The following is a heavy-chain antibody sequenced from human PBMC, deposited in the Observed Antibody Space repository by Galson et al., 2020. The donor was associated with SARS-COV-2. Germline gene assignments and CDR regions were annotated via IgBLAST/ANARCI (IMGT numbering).Heavy chain of an antibody. V-gene: IGHV3-53*01. Sequence: QLGESLKISCAASGFTVSSTYMTWVRQAPGKGLEWVSVIYSGGSTYYADSVKGRFTTSRDNSKNTLYLQMNSLRAEDTAVYYCGRDPMAPGMDVWGQGTTVTVSS. CDR1: GFTVSSTY. J-gene: IGHJ6*02. D-gene: IGHD3-10*01. CDR2: IYSGGST. CDR3: GRDPMAPGMDV.